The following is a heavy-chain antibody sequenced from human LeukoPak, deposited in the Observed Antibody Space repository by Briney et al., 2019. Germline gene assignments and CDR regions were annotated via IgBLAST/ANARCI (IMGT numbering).Heavy chain of an antibody. J-gene: IGHJ6*02. CDR2: ISGNGVNT. CDR1: GFTFSSYG. Sequence: GGSLRLSCAASGFTFSSYGMNWVRQAPGKGLEWVSSISGNGVNTYYADSVKGRFTISRDNSKNTLSLQMNSLSAEHTAVYFCAKVNWNYVAYYYYGMDVWGQGTTVTVSS. CDR3: AKVNWNYVAYYYYGMDV. V-gene: IGHV3-23*01. D-gene: IGHD1-7*01.